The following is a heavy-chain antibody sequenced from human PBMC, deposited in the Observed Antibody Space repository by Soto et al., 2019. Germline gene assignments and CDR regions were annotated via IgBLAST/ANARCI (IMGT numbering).Heavy chain of an antibody. Sequence: QVHLVQSGGELKKPGASVKVSCKASGYSFSDFGITWVRQAPGQGLEWMGWISVKNGNTNYAQKVQGRVTLTADTSTSTAYMEMRALTSDDTGIYYRARSDYYEDTGTFENWGQGTPVTVSS. D-gene: IGHD4-17*01. CDR1: GYSFSDFG. CDR3: ARSDYYEDTGTFEN. J-gene: IGHJ4*02. V-gene: IGHV1-18*04. CDR2: ISVKNGNT.